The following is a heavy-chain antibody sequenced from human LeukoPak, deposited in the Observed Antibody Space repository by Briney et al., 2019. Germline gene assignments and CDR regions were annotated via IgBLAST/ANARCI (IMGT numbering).Heavy chain of an antibody. V-gene: IGHV3-33*01. CDR3: APAYPGEQWLVFDS. J-gene: IGHJ4*02. CDR2: IWYDGSNK. CDR1: GFTFSTYA. Sequence: GGSPRLSCAASGFTFSTYAMHWVRQAPGKGLEWVAVIWYDGSNKYYADSVKGRFTISRDNSKNTLYLQMNSLRAEDTAVYYCAPAYPGEQWLVFDSWGRGTLVTVSS. D-gene: IGHD6-19*01.